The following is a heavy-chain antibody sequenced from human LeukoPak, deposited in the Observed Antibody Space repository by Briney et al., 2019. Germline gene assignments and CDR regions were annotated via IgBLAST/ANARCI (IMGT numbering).Heavy chain of an antibody. CDR2: INPNSGGT. J-gene: IGHJ3*02. Sequence: GASVKVSCKASGYTFTGYYMHWVRQAPGQGLEWMGWINPNSGGTNYAQKFQGRVTMTRDTPISTAYMELSRLRSDDTAVYYCARVATMIVVGNLNAFDIWGQGTLVTVSS. CDR3: ARVATMIVVGNLNAFDI. V-gene: IGHV1-2*02. CDR1: GYTFTGYY. D-gene: IGHD3-22*01.